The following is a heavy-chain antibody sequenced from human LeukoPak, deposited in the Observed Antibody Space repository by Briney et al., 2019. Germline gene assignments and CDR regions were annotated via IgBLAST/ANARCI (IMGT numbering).Heavy chain of an antibody. J-gene: IGHJ4*02. CDR2: ISSSGSTI. D-gene: IGHD3-22*01. CDR3: ARDCLDYYDSSGYCIAY. V-gene: IGHV3-11*04. CDR1: GFIFSDYY. Sequence: GSLRLSCASSGFIFSDYYMSWIRQTPGKGLEWVSYISSSGSTIYYADSVKGRFTISRDNAKNSLYLQMNSLRAEDTAVYYCARDCLDYYDSSGYCIAYWGQGTLVTVSS.